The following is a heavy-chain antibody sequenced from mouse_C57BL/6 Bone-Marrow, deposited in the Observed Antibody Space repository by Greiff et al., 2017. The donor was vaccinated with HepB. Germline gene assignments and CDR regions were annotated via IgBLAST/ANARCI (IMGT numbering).Heavy chain of an antibody. CDR3: ARGPLLLRSFYYFDY. CDR2: IYPGGGYT. D-gene: IGHD1-1*01. Sequence: VQLQQSGAELVRPGPSVKMSCKASGYTFTNYWIGWAKQRPGHGLEWIGDIYPGGGYTNYNEKFKGKATLTADNSSSTAYMQFSSLTSEDSAIYYCARGPLLLRSFYYFDYWGQGTTLTVSS. V-gene: IGHV1-63*01. J-gene: IGHJ2*01. CDR1: GYTFTNYW.